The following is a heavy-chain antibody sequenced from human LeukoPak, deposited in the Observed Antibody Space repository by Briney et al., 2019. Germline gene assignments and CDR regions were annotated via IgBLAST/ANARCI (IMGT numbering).Heavy chain of an antibody. J-gene: IGHJ4*02. V-gene: IGHV3-21*01. CDR2: ISTTSDYI. Sequence: GGSLRLSCAASGFTFSSYNMNWVRQAPGKGLEWVSSISTTSDYIYYADSLKGRFTISRDNAKNSLYLQMNSLRADDTAIYYCARSKIDYWGQGTLVTVSS. CDR1: GFTFSSYN. D-gene: IGHD4-11*01. CDR3: ARSKIDY.